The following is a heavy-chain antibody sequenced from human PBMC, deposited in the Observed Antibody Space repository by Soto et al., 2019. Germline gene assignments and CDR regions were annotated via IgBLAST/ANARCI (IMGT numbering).Heavy chain of an antibody. CDR3: ARYRREAVAGYTLDN. CDR1: GGSISSTY. Sequence: SETLSLTCTVSGGSISSTYWTWIRQPPGKGLEWIGYVYNSGSTNYNPSLKSRVTISEDTSKSQFSLKVNSMTAADTAVYYCARYRREAVAGYTLDNWGQGILVTVSS. D-gene: IGHD6-13*01. V-gene: IGHV4-59*01. CDR2: VYNSGST. J-gene: IGHJ4*02.